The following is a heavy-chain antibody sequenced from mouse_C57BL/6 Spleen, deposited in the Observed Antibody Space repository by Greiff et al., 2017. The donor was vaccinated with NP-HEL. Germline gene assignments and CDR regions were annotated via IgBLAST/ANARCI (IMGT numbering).Heavy chain of an antibody. D-gene: IGHD3-2*02. CDR1: GYTFTSYW. CDR2: IDPSDSET. CDR3: ARPQTAQATAWFAY. V-gene: IGHV1-52*01. Sequence: QVQLQQPGAELVRPGSSVKLSCKASGYTFTSYWMHWVKQRPIQGLEWIGNIDPSDSETHYNQKFKDKATLTVDKSSSTAYMQLSSLTSEDSAVYDCARPQTAQATAWFAYWGQGTLVTVSA. J-gene: IGHJ3*01.